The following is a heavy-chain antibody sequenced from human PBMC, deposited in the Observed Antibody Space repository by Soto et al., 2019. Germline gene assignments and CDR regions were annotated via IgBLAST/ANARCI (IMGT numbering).Heavy chain of an antibody. Sequence: GESLKISCKGSGYSFTSYWIGWVRQMPGKGLEWMGIIYPGDSDTRYSPSFQGQVTISADKPSSTAYLQWSSLKASDTAIYYCASRPRYCSGGSCYNDYWGQGTLVTVSS. J-gene: IGHJ4*02. V-gene: IGHV5-51*04. CDR1: GYSFTSYW. D-gene: IGHD2-15*01. CDR2: IYPGDSDT. CDR3: ASRPRYCSGGSCYNDY.